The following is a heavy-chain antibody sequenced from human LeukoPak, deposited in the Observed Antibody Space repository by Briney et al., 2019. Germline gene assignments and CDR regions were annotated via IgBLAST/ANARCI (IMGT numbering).Heavy chain of an antibody. J-gene: IGHJ4*02. CDR2: INGSGGRT. CDR3: AKDHVDTAMPIYFDY. V-gene: IGHV3-23*01. D-gene: IGHD5-18*01. Sequence: GGSLRLSCIASGFTFSSSAMSWVRQAPGKGLEWVSDINGSGGRTYYADSVKGRFTISRDNSKSTLLLQMNSLRAEDTAVYYCAKDHVDTAMPIYFDYWGQGTLVTVSS. CDR1: GFTFSSSA.